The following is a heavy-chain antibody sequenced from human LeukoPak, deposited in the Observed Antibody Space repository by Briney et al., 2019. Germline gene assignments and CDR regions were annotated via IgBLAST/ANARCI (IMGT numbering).Heavy chain of an antibody. Sequence: GGSLRLSCAASGFXFRSYDMHWVRQAPGKGLQWVAVISYDGSNKYHTDSVKGRFTISRDNSKNTLYLQMNSLRAEDTAVYYCAKDSEIAAAGSYWYFDLWGRGTLVTVSS. D-gene: IGHD6-13*01. CDR3: AKDSEIAAAGSYWYFDL. CDR1: GFXFRSYD. J-gene: IGHJ2*01. V-gene: IGHV3-30*18. CDR2: ISYDGSNK.